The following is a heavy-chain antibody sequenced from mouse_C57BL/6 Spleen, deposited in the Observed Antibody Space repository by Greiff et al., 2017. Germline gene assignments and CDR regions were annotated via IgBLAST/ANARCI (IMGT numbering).Heavy chain of an antibody. CDR2: IYPGSGNT. J-gene: IGHJ2*01. D-gene: IGHD4-1*01. CDR3: ARGPGTNYFDY. V-gene: IGHV1-66*01. Sequence: VQLQPSGPELVKPGASVKISCKASGYSFTSYYIHWVKQRPGQGLEWIGWIYPGSGNTKFNEKFKGKATLTADTSSSAADMQLSSLTSEDSAVYYCARGPGTNYFDYWGQGTTLTVSS. CDR1: GYSFTSYY.